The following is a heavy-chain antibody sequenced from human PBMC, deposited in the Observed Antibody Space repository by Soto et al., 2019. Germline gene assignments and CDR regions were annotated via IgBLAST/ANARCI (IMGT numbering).Heavy chain of an antibody. D-gene: IGHD2-21*02. CDR3: ARAPYCGGDCYVEYFQH. CDR1: GGTFSSYT. V-gene: IGHV1-69*02. J-gene: IGHJ1*01. CDR2: IIPILGIA. Sequence: ASVKVSCKASGGTFSSYTISWVRQAPGQGLEWMGRIIPILGIANYAQKFQGRVTITADKSTNTAYMELSSLRSEDTAVYYCARAPYCGGDCYVEYFQHWGQGTLVTVSS.